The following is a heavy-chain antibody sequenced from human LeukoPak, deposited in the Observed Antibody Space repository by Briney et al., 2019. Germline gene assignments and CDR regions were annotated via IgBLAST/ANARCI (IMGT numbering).Heavy chain of an antibody. D-gene: IGHD6-19*01. J-gene: IGHJ4*02. CDR2: IKQDGSEK. CDR1: GFTFSSYA. Sequence: GGSLRLSCAASGFTFSSYAMSWVRQAPGKGLEWVANIKQDGSEKYYVDSVKGRFTISRDNAKNSLYLQMNSLRAEDTAVYYCARFERGAVAGVAFDYWGQGTLVTVSS. CDR3: ARFERGAVAGVAFDY. V-gene: IGHV3-7*01.